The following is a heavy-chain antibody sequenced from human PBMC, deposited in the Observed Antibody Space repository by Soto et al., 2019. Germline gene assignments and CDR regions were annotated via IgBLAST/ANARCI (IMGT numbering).Heavy chain of an antibody. CDR2: IMPIFGTA. CDR3: ARGRYYYDSSGPHASCEY. V-gene: IGHV1-69*13. D-gene: IGHD3-22*01. Sequence: SLKVGCKTAGYGFSSNAMMCVRHKKGKGLEWMGGIMPIFGTANYAQKFQGRVTITADESTSTAYMELRSLRSEDTAVYYFARGRYYYDSSGPHASCEYWGQGTLVTVSS. CDR1: GYGFSSNA. J-gene: IGHJ4*02.